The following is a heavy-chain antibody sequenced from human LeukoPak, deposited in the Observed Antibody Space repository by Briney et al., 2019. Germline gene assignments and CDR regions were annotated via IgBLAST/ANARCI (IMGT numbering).Heavy chain of an antibody. CDR2: MNPNSGNT. V-gene: IGHV1-8*01. D-gene: IGHD3-3*01. J-gene: IGHJ5*02. Sequence: ASVKVSCKASGYTFTSYDINWVRQATGQGLEWMGWMNPNSGNTGYAQKFQGRVTMTRNTSISTAYMELSSLRSEDTAVYYCARAIFGMVVNWFDPWGQGTLVTVSS. CDR3: ARAIFGMVVNWFDP. CDR1: GYTFTSYD.